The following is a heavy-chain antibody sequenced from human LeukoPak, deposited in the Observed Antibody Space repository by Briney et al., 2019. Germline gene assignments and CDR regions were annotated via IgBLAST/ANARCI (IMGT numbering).Heavy chain of an antibody. V-gene: IGHV4-4*09. Sequence: ASETLSLTCSVSGGSLTNYYWGWIRQPPGKGLEFIGYIHSDGTTNYDSSLQSRVAISLDTSKIPFSLRLYSVTAADTALYFCARLNFRGGEALHFDSWGQGTLVTVSS. CDR1: GGSLTNYY. CDR2: IHSDGTT. J-gene: IGHJ4*02. CDR3: ARLNFRGGEALHFDS. D-gene: IGHD3-16*01.